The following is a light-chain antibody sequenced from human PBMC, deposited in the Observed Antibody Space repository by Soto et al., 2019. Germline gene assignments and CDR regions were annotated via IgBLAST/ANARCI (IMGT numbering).Light chain of an antibody. CDR1: QSVSSN. CDR3: QQYNKWPLT. Sequence: EIVMTQSPATLSVSPGERATLSYRASQSVSSNLAWYQQKPGQAPRLLIYGASTRATGISARFSGSGSGTEFTLTISSLQSEDFAVYYCQQYNKWPLTFGGGTKVEI. V-gene: IGKV3-15*01. J-gene: IGKJ4*01. CDR2: GAS.